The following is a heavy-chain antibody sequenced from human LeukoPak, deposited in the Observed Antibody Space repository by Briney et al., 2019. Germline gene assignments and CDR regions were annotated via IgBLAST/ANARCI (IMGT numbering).Heavy chain of an antibody. CDR1: GYTFSSYW. J-gene: IGHJ3*02. V-gene: IGHV3-7*01. CDR3: ARVLRYFDWLLYENAFDI. D-gene: IGHD3-9*01. CDR2: IKQDGSEK. Sequence: GGSLRLSCAASGYTFSSYWMSWVRQAPGKGLEWVANIKQDGSEKYYVDSVKGRFTISRDNAKNSLYLQMDSLRAEDTAVYYCARVLRYFDWLLYENAFDIWAKGQWSPSLQ.